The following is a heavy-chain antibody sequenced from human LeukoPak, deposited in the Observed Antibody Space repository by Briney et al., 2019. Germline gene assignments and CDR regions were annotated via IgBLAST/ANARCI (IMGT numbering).Heavy chain of an antibody. V-gene: IGHV1-46*03. CDR2: INPSGGST. CDR3: AREKIIVGATFVFDY. J-gene: IGHJ4*02. CDR1: GYTFTSYY. D-gene: IGHD1-26*01. Sequence: ASVKVSCKASGYTFTSYYMHWVRQAPGQGLEWRGIINPSGGSTSYAQKFQGRVTMTRDTSTSTVYMELSSLRSEDTAVYYCAREKIIVGATFVFDYWGQGTLVTVSS.